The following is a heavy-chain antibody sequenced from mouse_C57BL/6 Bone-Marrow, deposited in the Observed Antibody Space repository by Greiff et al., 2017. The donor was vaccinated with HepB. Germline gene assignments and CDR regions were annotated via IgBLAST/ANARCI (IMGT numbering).Heavy chain of an antibody. CDR2: INPSSGYT. CDR3: AIYYYGSSYDFDY. Sequence: QVQLQQSGAELAKPGASVKLSCKASGSTFTSYWMHWVKQRPGQGLEWIGYINPSSGYTKYNQKFKDKATLTADKSSSTAYMQLSSLTYEDSAVYYGAIYYYGSSYDFDYWGQGTTLTVSS. CDR1: GSTFTSYW. D-gene: IGHD1-1*01. J-gene: IGHJ2*01. V-gene: IGHV1-7*01.